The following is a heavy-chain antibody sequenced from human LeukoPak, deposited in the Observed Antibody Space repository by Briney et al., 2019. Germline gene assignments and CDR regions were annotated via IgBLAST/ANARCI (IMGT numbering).Heavy chain of an antibody. CDR1: GFTFSSYA. V-gene: IGHV3-30*04. CDR3: AKTPFTRYYYYMDV. CDR2: ISYDGSNK. Sequence: PGGSLRLSCAASGFTFSSYAMHWVRQAPGKGLEWVAVISYDGSNKYYADSVKGRFTISRDNSKNTLYLQMNSLRAEDTAVYYCAKTPFTRYYYYMDVWGKGTTVTISS. J-gene: IGHJ6*03.